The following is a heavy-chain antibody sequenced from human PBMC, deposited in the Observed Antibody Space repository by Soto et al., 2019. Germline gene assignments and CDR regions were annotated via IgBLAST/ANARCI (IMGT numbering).Heavy chain of an antibody. D-gene: IGHD1-1*01. CDR3: ARDPATAKPEGVDF. CDR2: INPNSGGT. Sequence: ASVKVSCKASGYTFSDYYIHWVRQAPGQGLEWMGWINPNSGGTKYAPKFQGGVTMTRDTSITTAYMELSRLRSGDTAVYYCARDPATAKPEGVDFWGQGTLVTVSS. V-gene: IGHV1-2*02. J-gene: IGHJ4*02. CDR1: GYTFSDYY.